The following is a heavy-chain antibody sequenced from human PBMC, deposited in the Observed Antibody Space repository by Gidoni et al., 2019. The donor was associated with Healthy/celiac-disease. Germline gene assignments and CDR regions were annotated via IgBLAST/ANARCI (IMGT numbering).Heavy chain of an antibody. CDR3: ARARGFGRYYYYYGMDV. V-gene: IGHV2-26*01. Sequence: QVTLKESGPVLVKPTETLTLTCTVSGFSLSNARMGVSWIRQPPGKALEWLAHIFSNDEKSYGTSLKSRLTISKDTDKTQVVLTMTNMEPVDTATDYCARARGFGRYYYYYGMDVWGQGTTVTVSS. D-gene: IGHD3-10*01. J-gene: IGHJ6*02. CDR2: IFSNDEK. CDR1: GFSLSNARMG.